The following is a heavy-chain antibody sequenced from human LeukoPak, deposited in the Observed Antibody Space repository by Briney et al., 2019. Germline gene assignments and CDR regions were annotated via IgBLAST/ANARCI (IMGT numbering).Heavy chain of an antibody. CDR1: GYTFTSYD. CDR3: ARDLAVTGHAFFDY. D-gene: IGHD2-21*02. V-gene: IGHV1-46*01. CDR2: INPSGGST. Sequence: ASVKVSCKASGYTFTSYDMHWVRQAPGQGLEWMGTINPSGGSTSYAQKFQGRVTMTRDMSTSTVYMELSSLRSEDTAVYYCARDLAVTGHAFFDYWGQGTLVTVSS. J-gene: IGHJ4*02.